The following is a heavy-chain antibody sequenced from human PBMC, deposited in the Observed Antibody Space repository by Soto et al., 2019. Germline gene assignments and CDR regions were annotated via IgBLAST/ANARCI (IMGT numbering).Heavy chain of an antibody. D-gene: IGHD6-13*01. V-gene: IGHV4-34*01. Sequence: QVQLQQWGAGLLKPSETLSLTCAVYGGSFSGYYWSWIRQPPGKGLEWIGEINQSGSTNYNPSLKSRVTISVDSSKIQFSLKLSSVTAADTAVHYCARTYSSSWSPFEYWGQGTLVTVSS. CDR3: ARTYSSSWSPFEY. CDR1: GGSFSGYY. CDR2: INQSGST. J-gene: IGHJ4*02.